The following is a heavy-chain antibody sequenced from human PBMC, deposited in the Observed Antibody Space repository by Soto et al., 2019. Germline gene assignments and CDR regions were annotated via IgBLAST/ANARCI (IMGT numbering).Heavy chain of an antibody. D-gene: IGHD6-6*01. CDR3: ARQQLVDYYYYGMDV. CDR1: GFTFSSYD. V-gene: IGHV3-13*01. CDR2: IGTAGDT. Sequence: GGSLRLSCAASGFTFSSYDMHWVRQATGKGLEWVSAIGTAGDTYYPGSVKGRFTISRENAKNSLYLQMNSLRAEDTAVYYCARQQLVDYYYYGMDVWGKGTTVPVSS. J-gene: IGHJ6*04.